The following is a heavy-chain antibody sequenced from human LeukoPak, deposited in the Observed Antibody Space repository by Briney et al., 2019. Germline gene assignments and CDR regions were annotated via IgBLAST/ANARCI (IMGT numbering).Heavy chain of an antibody. CDR2: INPNSGGT. CDR1: GYTFTGYY. J-gene: IGHJ4*02. V-gene: IGHV1-2*02. CDR3: ARVAGYYYDSSGYYFGFDY. D-gene: IGHD3-22*01. Sequence: ASVKVSCKASGYTFTGYYMHWVRQAPGQGLEWMGWINPNSGGTNYAQKFQGRVTMTRDTSISTAYMALSRLRSDDTAVYYCARVAGYYYDSSGYYFGFDYWGQGTLVTVSS.